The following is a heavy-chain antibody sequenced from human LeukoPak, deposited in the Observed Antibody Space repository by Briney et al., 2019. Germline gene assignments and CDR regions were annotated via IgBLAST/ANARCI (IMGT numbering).Heavy chain of an antibody. D-gene: IGHD6-19*01. V-gene: IGHV4-39*01. CDR2: INYSGSA. CDR1: GGSFSSSSYY. J-gene: IGHJ4*02. Sequence: NPSETLSLTCTVSGGSFSSSSYYWGWIRQPPGKGLEWFGNINYSGSAYYNPSLKSRVTISVDTSRNQFSLKLSSVTAADTAVYYCARRQEWLVGSHFDSWGQGTLVTVSS. CDR3: ARRQEWLVGSHFDS.